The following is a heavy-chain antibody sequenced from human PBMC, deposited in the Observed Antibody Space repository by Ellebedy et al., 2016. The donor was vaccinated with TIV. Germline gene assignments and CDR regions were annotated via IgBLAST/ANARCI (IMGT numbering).Heavy chain of an antibody. Sequence: GESLKISCAASGFTFSDYWMSWVRQAPGKGLEWVAHIKEDGSEKNYVDSVKGRFTISRDNAKNSLYLQMNSLRAEDTAVYYCARVYDSIDYWGQGTLVTVSS. CDR2: IKEDGSEK. CDR3: ARVYDSIDY. CDR1: GFTFSDYW. D-gene: IGHD3-22*01. J-gene: IGHJ4*02. V-gene: IGHV3-7*01.